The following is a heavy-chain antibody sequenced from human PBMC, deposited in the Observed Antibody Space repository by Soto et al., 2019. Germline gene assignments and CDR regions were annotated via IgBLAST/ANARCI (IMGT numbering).Heavy chain of an antibody. CDR2: IYTSGST. Sequence: PSETLSLTCTVSGGSISSYYWSWIRQPAGKGLGWIGRIYTSGSTNYNPSLKSRVTMSVXTXXXXFXLXLXXXTAAXTAVYYCARRRQLRGTFFFDYWGQGTLVTVSS. CDR1: GGSISSYY. CDR3: ARRRQLRGTFFFDY. D-gene: IGHD1-1*01. J-gene: IGHJ4*02. V-gene: IGHV4-4*07.